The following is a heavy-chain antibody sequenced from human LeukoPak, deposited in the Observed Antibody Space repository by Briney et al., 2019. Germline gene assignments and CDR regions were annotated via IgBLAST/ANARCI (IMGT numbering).Heavy chain of an antibody. V-gene: IGHV1-8*01. CDR3: ARVPPFSGVVINYYYYGMDV. D-gene: IGHD3-3*01. Sequence: ASVKVSCKASGYTFTSYDINWVRQATGQGLEWMGWMNPNSGNTGYAQKFQGRVTMTRNTSISTAYMELSSLRSEDTAVYYCARVPPFSGVVINYYYYGMDVWGQGTTVTVSS. CDR1: GYTFTSYD. CDR2: MNPNSGNT. J-gene: IGHJ6*02.